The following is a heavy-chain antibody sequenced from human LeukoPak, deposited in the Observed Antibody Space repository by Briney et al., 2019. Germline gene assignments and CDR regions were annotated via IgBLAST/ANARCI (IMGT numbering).Heavy chain of an antibody. J-gene: IGHJ4*02. D-gene: IGHD3-10*01. Sequence: PGGSLRLSCAASGFTFSSYAMSWVRQAPGKGLEWVANIKQDGSEKYYVDSVKGRFTISRDNAKNSLYLQMNSLRAEDTAVYYCARDYGSGSYRYWGQGTLVTVSS. CDR2: IKQDGSEK. CDR1: GFTFSSYA. V-gene: IGHV3-7*01. CDR3: ARDYGSGSYRY.